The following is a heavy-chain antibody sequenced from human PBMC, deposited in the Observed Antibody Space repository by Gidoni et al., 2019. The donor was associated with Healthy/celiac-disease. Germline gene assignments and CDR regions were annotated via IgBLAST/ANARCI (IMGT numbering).Heavy chain of an antibody. J-gene: IGHJ6*02. V-gene: IGHV1-18*01. D-gene: IGHD2-8*01. Sequence: QVQLVQSGAEVKKPGASVKVSCKASGYTVTSYGISWVRQAPGQGLEWMGWISAYNGNTNYAQKLQGRVTMTTDTSTSTAYMELRSLRSDATAVYYCAREVVLMETLVYYYGMDVWGQGTTVTVSS. CDR3: AREVVLMETLVYYYGMDV. CDR1: GYTVTSYG. CDR2: ISAYNGNT.